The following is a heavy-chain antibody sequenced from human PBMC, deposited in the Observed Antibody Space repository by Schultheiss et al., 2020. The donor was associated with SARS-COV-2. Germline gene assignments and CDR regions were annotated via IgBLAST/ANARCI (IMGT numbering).Heavy chain of an antibody. CDR1: GGTFSSYA. CDR2: ISAYNGNT. V-gene: IGHV1-18*01. Sequence: GESLKISCKASGGTFSSYAISWVRQAPGQGLEWMGWISAYNGNTNYAQKFQGRVTMTTDTSTSTAYMELRSLRSDDTAVYYCARGGRYFDWLLPYFDYWGQGTLVTVSS. D-gene: IGHD3-9*01. J-gene: IGHJ4*02. CDR3: ARGGRYFDWLLPYFDY.